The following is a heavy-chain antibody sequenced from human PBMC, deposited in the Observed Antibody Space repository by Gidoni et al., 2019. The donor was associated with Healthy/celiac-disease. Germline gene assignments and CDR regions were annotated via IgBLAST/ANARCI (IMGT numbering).Heavy chain of an antibody. V-gene: IGHV4-39*01. J-gene: IGHJ6*02. D-gene: IGHD2-2*01. CDR2: IYYSGST. CDR3: ASQDIVVVPAAADYYYYYGMDV. Sequence: QLQLQESGPGLVQPSETLSLTCTVSGGSISSSSYYWGWIRQPPGKGLEWIGSIYYSGSTYYNPSLKSRVTISVETSKNQFSLKLSSVTAADTAVYYCASQDIVVVPAAADYYYYYGMDVWGQGTTVTVSS. CDR1: GGSISSSSYY.